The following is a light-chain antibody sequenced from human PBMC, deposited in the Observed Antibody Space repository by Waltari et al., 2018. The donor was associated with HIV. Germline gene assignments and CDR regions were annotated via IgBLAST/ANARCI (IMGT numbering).Light chain of an antibody. CDR3: HVWDTISDHVV. V-gene: IGLV3-21*04. CDR1: NIGNKS. CDR2: YNA. J-gene: IGLJ2*01. Sequence: SYVLTQPPSVSVDPGKTAKITCVGTNIGNKSVHWYQQKPDQAPVLVIYYNADRPPGIPERFSGSNSGNTATLTINRVEAGDEADYYCHVWDTISDHVVFGGGSKLTVL.